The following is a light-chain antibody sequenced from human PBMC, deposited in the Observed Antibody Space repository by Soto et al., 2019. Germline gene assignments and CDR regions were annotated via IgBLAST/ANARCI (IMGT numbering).Light chain of an antibody. J-gene: IGLJ3*02. CDR3: RSFTSGNTWV. CDR2: DVS. V-gene: IGLV2-14*03. Sequence: QSALTQPASVSGSPGQSITISCTGTSSDVGGSNSVSWYQQHPGKAPKLMIFDVSKRPSGVSNRFSGTKSGNTAALTISGLQAEDESDYYCRSFTSGNTWVFGGGTKLTVL. CDR1: SSDVGGSNS.